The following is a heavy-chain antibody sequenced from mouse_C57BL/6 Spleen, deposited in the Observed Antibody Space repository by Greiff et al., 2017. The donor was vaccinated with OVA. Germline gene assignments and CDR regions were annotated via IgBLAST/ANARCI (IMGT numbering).Heavy chain of an antibody. CDR1: GYSITSGYD. CDR3: ARSGVYDGYYLLAY. J-gene: IGHJ3*01. Sequence: EVKLVESGPGMVKPSQSLSLTCTVTGYSITSGYDWHWIRHFPGNKLEWMGYISYSGSTNYNPSLKSRISITHDTSKNHFFLKLNSVTTEDTATYYCARSGVYDGYYLLAYWGQGTLVTVSA. CDR2: ISYSGST. D-gene: IGHD2-3*01. V-gene: IGHV3-1*01.